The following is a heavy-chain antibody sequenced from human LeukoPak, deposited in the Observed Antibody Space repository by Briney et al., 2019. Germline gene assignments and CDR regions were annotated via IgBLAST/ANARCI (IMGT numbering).Heavy chain of an antibody. CDR1: GITLSNYG. CDR3: ATDGAGFDT. CDR2: ISDSGGRT. Sequence: GGSLRLSCAVSGITLSNYGMSWVRQAPGKGLEWVAGISDSGGRTNYADSVKGRFTISRDNPKNTLYLQMNSLRAEDTAVYYCATDGAGFDTWGQGVLVTVSS. J-gene: IGHJ5*02. V-gene: IGHV3-23*01.